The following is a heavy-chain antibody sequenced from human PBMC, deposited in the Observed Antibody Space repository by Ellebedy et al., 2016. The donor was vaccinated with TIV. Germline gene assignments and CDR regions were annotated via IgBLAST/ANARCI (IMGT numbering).Heavy chain of an antibody. CDR3: VREVYCSGCYAEPFDY. V-gene: IGHV3-72*01. D-gene: IGHD6-19*01. Sequence: PGGSLRLSCAASGFTFSDHYMGWVRQAPGRGLEWVGRIRNKADSYTTEYAVSVRGGFTISRDDSKNSLYLQMNALRTEDTAVYYCVREVYCSGCYAEPFDYWGQGTLVTVSS. CDR1: GFTFSDHY. CDR2: IRNKADSYTT. J-gene: IGHJ4*02.